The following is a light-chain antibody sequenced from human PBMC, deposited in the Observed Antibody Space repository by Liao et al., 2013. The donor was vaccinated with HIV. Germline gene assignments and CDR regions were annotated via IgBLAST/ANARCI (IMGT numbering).Light chain of an antibody. CDR3: QVWDSASTHPVI. V-gene: IGLV3-21*04. CDR1: KIGGKS. CDR2: YDS. J-gene: IGLJ2*01. Sequence: SYELTQPPSVSVAPGKTATMTCGGNKIGGKSVHWYQQQPGQAPVLVISYDSERPSGISERFSGSNSGNTATLTISRVEAGDEADYYCQVWDSASTHPVIFGGGTKLTVL.